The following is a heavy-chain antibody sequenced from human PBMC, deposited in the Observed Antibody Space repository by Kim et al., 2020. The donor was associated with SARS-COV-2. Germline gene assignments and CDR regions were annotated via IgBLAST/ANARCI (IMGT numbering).Heavy chain of an antibody. CDR3: ARGRNFYGSGSYYTPRARGDYYYGMDV. Sequence: SETLSLTCAVYGGSFSGYYWSWIRQPPGKGLEWIGEINHSGSTNYNPSLKSRVTISVDTSKNQFSLKLSSVTAADTAVYYCARGRNFYGSGSYYTPRARGDYYYGMDVWGQGTTVTVSS. CDR1: GGSFSGYY. V-gene: IGHV4-34*01. J-gene: IGHJ6*02. CDR2: INHSGST. D-gene: IGHD3-10*01.